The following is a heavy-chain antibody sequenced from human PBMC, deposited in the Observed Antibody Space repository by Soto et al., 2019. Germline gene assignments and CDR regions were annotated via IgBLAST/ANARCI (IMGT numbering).Heavy chain of an antibody. V-gene: IGHV3-48*02. CDR1: GFMFRRYS. CDR2: IDPSGQGV. CDR3: GRDRTTGDAREAFDI. Sequence: EAQLVESGGGLVQTGESLRLSCVASGFMFRRYSVSWVRQAPGKGLEWIADIDPSGQGVSYADSVRGRFAISRDNVENSLSLQLSTLRDEETAIHCCGRDRTTGDAREAFDIWGQGTVVSVSS. D-gene: IGHD1-1*01. J-gene: IGHJ3*02.